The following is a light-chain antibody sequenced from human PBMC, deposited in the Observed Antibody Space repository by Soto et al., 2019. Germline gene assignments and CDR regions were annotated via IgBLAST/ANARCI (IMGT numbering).Light chain of an antibody. CDR1: QGIRGD. CDR2: ATS. CDR3: QQYNRYS. Sequence: IQMTQSPSYLSSSLGDRATITCRASQGIRGDLGWYQQKPGKAPQLLISATSALQSGVPSRFSGRGSGTEFTLTIRRTQHDDFATYYCQQYNRYSFGQGTKVDIK. J-gene: IGKJ1*01. V-gene: IGKV1-17*01.